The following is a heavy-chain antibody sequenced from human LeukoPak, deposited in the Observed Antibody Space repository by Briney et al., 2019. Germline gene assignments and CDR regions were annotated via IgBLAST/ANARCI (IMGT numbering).Heavy chain of an antibody. CDR3: ARDIDLLGAVAGTGGDY. CDR1: GYTFTSYA. V-gene: IGHV7-4-1*02. D-gene: IGHD6-19*01. Sequence: ASVKVSCKASGYTFTSYAMNWVRQAPGQGLEWMGWINTNTGNPTYAQGFTGRFVFSLDTSVSTAYLQISSLKAEDTAVYYCARDIDLLGAVAGTGGDYWGQGTLVTVSS. CDR2: INTNTGNP. J-gene: IGHJ4*02.